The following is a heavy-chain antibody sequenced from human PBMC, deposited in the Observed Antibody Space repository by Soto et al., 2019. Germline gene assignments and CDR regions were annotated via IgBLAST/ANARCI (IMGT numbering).Heavy chain of an antibody. CDR2: ISSDGETK. CDR1: GFTFSTYG. V-gene: IGHV3-30*03. J-gene: IGHJ6*02. CDR3: ARHRGGYGPPDV. D-gene: IGHD3-10*01. Sequence: HPGGSLRLSCVASGFTFSTYGIHWVRQAPGKGLEWVGVISSDGETKYYADSVKGRFTISRDNSKNTMYLQMNSLRVEDTAVSYCARHRGGYGPPDVWGQGTTVTVSS.